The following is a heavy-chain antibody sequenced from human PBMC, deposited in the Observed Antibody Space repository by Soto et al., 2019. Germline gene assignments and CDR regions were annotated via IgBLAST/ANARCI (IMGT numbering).Heavy chain of an antibody. CDR1: GFSLSNARLG. CDR3: ALINDCSRTDCSLASFDP. J-gene: IGHJ5*02. D-gene: IGHD2-2*01. Sequence: QVTLKESGPVVVKPTETLTLTCTVSGFSLSNARLGVSWIRQPPGKALEWLAHIFSNDEKSYSTSLSNRLTISKDTSKSQVVLTMTNVDPVDSGTYYCALINDCSRTDCSLASFDPWGQGTLVTVSS. CDR2: IFSNDEK. V-gene: IGHV2-26*01.